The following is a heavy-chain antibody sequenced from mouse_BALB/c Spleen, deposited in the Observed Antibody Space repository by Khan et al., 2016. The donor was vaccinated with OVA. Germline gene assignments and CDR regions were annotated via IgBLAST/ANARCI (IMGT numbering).Heavy chain of an antibody. D-gene: IGHD4-1*01. CDR2: ISYSGST. CDR3: ARMTGTWFAY. CDR1: GYSITSDYA. V-gene: IGHV3-2*02. J-gene: IGHJ3*01. Sequence: EVQLQESGPGLVKPSQSLSLACTVTGYSITSDYAWNWIRQFPGNKLEWMGYISYSGSTSYNPSLKSRISITRDTSKNQFFLHLNSVTTEDTATYYCARMTGTWFAYWGQGTLVTVSA.